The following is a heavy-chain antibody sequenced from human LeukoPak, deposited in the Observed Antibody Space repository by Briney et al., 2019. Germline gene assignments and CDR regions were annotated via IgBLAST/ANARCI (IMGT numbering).Heavy chain of an antibody. J-gene: IGHJ5*02. CDR1: GFTFSSYS. Sequence: GGSLRLSCAASGFTFSSYSMNWVRQAPGKGLEWVSSISSSSSYIYYADSVKGRFTISRDNAKNSLYLQMNSLRAEDTAVYYCARQMRYNSGYYGWFDPWGQGNLSPSPQ. D-gene: IGHD3-22*01. V-gene: IGHV3-21*01. CDR2: ISSSSSYI. CDR3: ARQMRYNSGYYGWFDP.